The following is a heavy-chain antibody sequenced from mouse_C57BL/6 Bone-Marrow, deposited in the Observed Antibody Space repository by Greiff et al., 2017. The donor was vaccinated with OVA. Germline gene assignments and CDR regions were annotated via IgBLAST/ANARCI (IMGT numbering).Heavy chain of an antibody. CDR1: GYTFTSYW. CDR2: IHPSDSGT. D-gene: IGHD1-1*01. CDR3: AIGDLLYYGSSYESWFAY. J-gene: IGHJ3*01. V-gene: IGHV1-74*01. Sequence: VQLQQPGAELVKPGASVKVSCKASGYTFTSYWMHWVKQRPGQGLEWIGRIHPSDSGTNYNQKFKGKATLTVATSSSTAYMQLSSLTSEDSAVYYCAIGDLLYYGSSYESWFAYWGQGTLVTVSA.